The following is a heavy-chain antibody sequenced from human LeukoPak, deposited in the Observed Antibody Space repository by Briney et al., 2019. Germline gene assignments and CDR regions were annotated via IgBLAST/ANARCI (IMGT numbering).Heavy chain of an antibody. Sequence: GGSLRLSCAASGFTFRDFWMSWVRQAPGKGLEWVSAISGSGGSTYYADSVKGRFTISRDNSKNTLYLQMNSLRAEDTAVYYCAKLRDGDPVGYFDYWGQGTLVTVSS. CDR3: AKLRDGDPVGYFDY. CDR1: GFTFRDFW. V-gene: IGHV3-23*01. CDR2: ISGSGGST. J-gene: IGHJ4*02. D-gene: IGHD4-17*01.